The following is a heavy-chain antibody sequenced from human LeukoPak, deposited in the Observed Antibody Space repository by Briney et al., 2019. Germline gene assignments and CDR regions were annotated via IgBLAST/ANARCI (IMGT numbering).Heavy chain of an antibody. CDR2: IYYSGST. CDR1: GGSISSYY. V-gene: IGHV4-59*01. Sequence: SETLSLTCTVSGGSISSYYWSWIRQPPGKGLEWIGYIYYSGSTNYNPSLKSRVTISVDTSKNQFSLKLSPVTAADTAVYYCARVNYVDYYYGMDVWGQGTTVTVSS. J-gene: IGHJ6*02. CDR3: ARVNYVDYYYGMDV. D-gene: IGHD4-11*01.